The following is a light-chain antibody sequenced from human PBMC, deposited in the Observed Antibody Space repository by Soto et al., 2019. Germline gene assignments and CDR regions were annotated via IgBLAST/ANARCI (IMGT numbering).Light chain of an antibody. Sequence: QSVLTQPASVSASPWQSITISCTGTSSDVGAYNYVSWYQQPPGKAPTLIIYDVAVRPSGVSSRFSGSKSANTASLTISGLQAEDEGDYYCTSYTTSTIVAFGGGTKVTVL. CDR3: TSYTTSTIVA. CDR2: DVA. J-gene: IGLJ2*01. V-gene: IGLV2-14*01. CDR1: SSDVGAYNY.